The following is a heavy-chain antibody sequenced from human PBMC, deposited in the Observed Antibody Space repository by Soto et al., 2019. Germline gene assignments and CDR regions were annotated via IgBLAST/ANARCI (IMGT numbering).Heavy chain of an antibody. V-gene: IGHV3-15*01. J-gene: IGHJ3*02. CDR3: HAPHGRNAFDI. Sequence: GGSLRLSCATSGFTFSNAWMAWVRQAPGKGLEWVGRIKSIADGGTTNYAAPVKGRFSISRHDSENTLYLQMNSLRVEDTGIYYCHAPHGRNAFDIWGPGTVVTVSS. D-gene: IGHD2-8*01. CDR2: IKSIADGGTT. CDR1: GFTFSNAW.